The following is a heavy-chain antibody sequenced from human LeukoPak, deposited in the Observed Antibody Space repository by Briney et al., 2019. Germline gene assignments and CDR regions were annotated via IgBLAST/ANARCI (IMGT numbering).Heavy chain of an antibody. CDR3: ARDSIKGVRFLGS. CDR2: INPNSGGT. D-gene: IGHD3-3*01. Sequence: ASVKVSCKASGYTFTGYYMYWVRQAPGQGLEWMGWINPNSGGTNCAQKFQGRVTMTRDTSISTAYMELSRLRSDDTAVYYCARDSIKGVRFLGSWGQGTLVTVSS. CDR1: GYTFTGYY. J-gene: IGHJ5*02. V-gene: IGHV1-2*02.